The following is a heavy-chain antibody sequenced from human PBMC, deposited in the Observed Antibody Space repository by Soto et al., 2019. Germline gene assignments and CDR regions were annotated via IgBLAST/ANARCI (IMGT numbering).Heavy chain of an antibody. CDR2: IDPSDSYT. J-gene: IGHJ6*02. CDR3: ARHGSTYYYDSSGSGMDV. D-gene: IGHD3-22*01. V-gene: IGHV5-10-1*01. CDR1: GYSFTSYW. Sequence: GESLKISCKGSGYSFTSYWISWVRQMPGKGLEWMGRIDPSDSYTNYSPSFQGHVTIPADKSISTAYLQWSSLKASDTAMYYCARHGSTYYYDSSGSGMDVWGQGTTVTVSS.